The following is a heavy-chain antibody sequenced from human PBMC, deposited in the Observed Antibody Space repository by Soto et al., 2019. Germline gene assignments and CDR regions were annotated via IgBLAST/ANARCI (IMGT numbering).Heavy chain of an antibody. CDR1: GFTFRSYG. CDR2: IWYDGSNK. D-gene: IGHD4-17*01. CDR3: ASKTTVTTGGYFQH. V-gene: IGHV3-33*01. Sequence: QVQLVESGGGVVQPGRSLRLSCAASGFTFRSYGMHWVRQAPGKGLEWVAVIWYDGSNKYYADSVKGRFTISRDNSKNTLYLQMNSLRAEDTAVYYCASKTTVTTGGYFQHWGQGTLVTVSS. J-gene: IGHJ1*01.